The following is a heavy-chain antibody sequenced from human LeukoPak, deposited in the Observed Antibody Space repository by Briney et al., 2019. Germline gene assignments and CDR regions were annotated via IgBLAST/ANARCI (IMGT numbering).Heavy chain of an antibody. J-gene: IGHJ4*02. CDR2: IYTSGST. V-gene: IGHV4-4*07. D-gene: IGHD4-17*01. CDR3: ARETTGLARYFDY. Sequence: PSETLSLTCTVSGNSISSYYWSWIRQPAGKGLEWIGRIYTSGSTNYNPSLKSRVTMSVDTSKNQFSLNLSSVTAADTAFHYCARETTGLARYFDYWGQGTLVTVSS. CDR1: GNSISSYY.